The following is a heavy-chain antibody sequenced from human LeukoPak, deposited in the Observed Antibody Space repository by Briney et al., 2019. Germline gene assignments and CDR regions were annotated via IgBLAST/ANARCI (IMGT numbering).Heavy chain of an antibody. CDR3: ARQPLDYFDY. CDR2: IYYSGST. Sequence: SETLSLTCTVSGGSISSSSYYWGWIRQPPGKGLEWIGSIYYSGSTYYNPSLKSRVTISVDTSKNQFSLKLSSVTAADTAVYYRARQPLDYFDYWGQGTLVTVSS. J-gene: IGHJ4*02. CDR1: GGSISSSSYY. V-gene: IGHV4-39*01.